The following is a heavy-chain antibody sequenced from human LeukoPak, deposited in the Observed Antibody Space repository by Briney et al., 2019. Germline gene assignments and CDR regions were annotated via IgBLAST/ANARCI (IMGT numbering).Heavy chain of an antibody. CDR2: IIPIFGTA. CDR3: ARGGLAAAGTKRERAYYYYYMDV. J-gene: IGHJ6*03. CDR1: GGTFRSYA. D-gene: IGHD6-13*01. V-gene: IGHV1-69*13. Sequence: EASVKVSCKASGGTFRSYAISWVRPAPGQGLEWMGGIIPIFGTANYAQKFQGRVTITADESTSTAYMELSSLRSEDTAVYYCARGGLAAAGTKRERAYYYYYMDVWGKGTTVTISS.